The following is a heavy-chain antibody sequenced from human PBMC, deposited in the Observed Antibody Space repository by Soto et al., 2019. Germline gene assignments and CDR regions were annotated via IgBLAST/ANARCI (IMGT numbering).Heavy chain of an antibody. CDR2: ILYDGSNK. D-gene: IGHD6-19*01. J-gene: IGHJ4*02. CDR1: GFTFSSYG. Sequence: QVQLEESGGGVVQPGRSLRLSCAASGFTFSSYGMHWVRQAPGKGLEWVAVILYDGSNKYYADSVKGRFTISRDNSKNTRYLQMSSLRAEDTAVYYCAKDMAAVAGPIDYWGPGTLGTVSS. CDR3: AKDMAAVAGPIDY. V-gene: IGHV3-30*18.